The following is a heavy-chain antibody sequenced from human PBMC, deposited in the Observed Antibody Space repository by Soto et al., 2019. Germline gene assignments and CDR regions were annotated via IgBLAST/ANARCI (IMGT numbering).Heavy chain of an antibody. V-gene: IGHV3-48*02. J-gene: IGHJ4*02. CDR2: ISRSGTNI. CDR3: ARCRYSYGYDFDS. D-gene: IGHD5-18*01. CDR1: GFSFSNYG. Sequence: DVHLVESGGGLVQPGGSLRLSCAASGFSFSNYGMSWVRQAPGKGLERVSHISRSGTNIYYAGSVKGRFTVSRDIAKNSLFLQMNSLRDEDTAVYYCARCRYSYGYDFDSRGQGTLVTVSS.